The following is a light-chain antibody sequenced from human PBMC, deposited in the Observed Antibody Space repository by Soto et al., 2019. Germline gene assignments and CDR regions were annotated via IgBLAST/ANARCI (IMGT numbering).Light chain of an antibody. CDR2: GVS. CDR3: SSYTGGNPSYV. CDR1: TIDVGGYRY. Sequence: QSVLTQPASVSGSPGQSITISCTGTTIDVGGYRYVSWYQQHPGKAPKLMIYGVSNRPSGVSNRFSGSKSGNTASLTISGLQAEDEADYYCSSYTGGNPSYVFGTGTKVTAL. V-gene: IGLV2-14*01. J-gene: IGLJ1*01.